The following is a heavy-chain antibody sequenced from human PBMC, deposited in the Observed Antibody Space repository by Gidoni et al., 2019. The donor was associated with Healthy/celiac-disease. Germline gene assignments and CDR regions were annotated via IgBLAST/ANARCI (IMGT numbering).Heavy chain of an antibody. V-gene: IGHV3-48*01. CDR3: ARDKYSSSWWGVDY. Sequence: EVQLVESGGGLVQPGGSLRLACAASGFTFRSYSMNWGGQAPGKGLEVVSYISSSSSTTYYAESVKGRFTISRDNAKNSLYLQMNSLRAEDTAVYYCARDKYSSSWWGVDYWGQGTLVTVSS. CDR1: GFTFRSYS. J-gene: IGHJ4*02. D-gene: IGHD6-13*01. CDR2: ISSSSSTT.